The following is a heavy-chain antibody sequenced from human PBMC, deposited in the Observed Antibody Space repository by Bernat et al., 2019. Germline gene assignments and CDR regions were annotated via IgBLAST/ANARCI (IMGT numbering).Heavy chain of an antibody. V-gene: IGHV3-48*03. CDR2: ISSSGSTI. CDR1: GFTFSSYE. CDR3: ATSSSGWYETDAFDI. D-gene: IGHD6-19*01. J-gene: IGHJ3*02. Sequence: EVQLVESGGGLVQPGGSLRLSCAASGFTFSSYEMNWVHQAPGKGLEWVSYISSSGSTIYYADSVKGRFTISRDNAKNSLYLQMNSLRAEDTAVYYCATSSSGWYETDAFDIWGQGTMVTVSS.